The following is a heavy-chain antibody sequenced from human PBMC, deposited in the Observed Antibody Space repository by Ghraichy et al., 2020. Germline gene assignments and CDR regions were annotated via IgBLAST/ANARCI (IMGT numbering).Heavy chain of an antibody. Sequence: GGSLRLSCAASGFTVSSNYMSWVRQAPGKGLEWVSVIYSGGSTYYADSVKGRFTISRDNSKNTLYLQMNSLRAEDTAVYYCARTPGGDFFFDYWGQGTLVTVSS. D-gene: IGHD4-17*01. CDR3: ARTPGGDFFFDY. CDR1: GFTVSSNY. CDR2: IYSGGST. V-gene: IGHV3-53*01. J-gene: IGHJ4*02.